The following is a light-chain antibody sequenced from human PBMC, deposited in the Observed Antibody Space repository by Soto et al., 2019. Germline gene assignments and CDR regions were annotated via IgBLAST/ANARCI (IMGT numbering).Light chain of an antibody. J-gene: IGLJ3*02. CDR3: AAWDDSHWV. Sequence: QSVLTQPPSASGTPGQRVTISCSGSSSNIGSNFVYWYLQLPGTAPKLLIYRNNQRPSGVPDRFSGSKSGTSASLAISGLRSEDEADYYCAAWDDSHWVFGGGTKLTVL. CDR2: RNN. V-gene: IGLV1-47*01. CDR1: SSNIGSNF.